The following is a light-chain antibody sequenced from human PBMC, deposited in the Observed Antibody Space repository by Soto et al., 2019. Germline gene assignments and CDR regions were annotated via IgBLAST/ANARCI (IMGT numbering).Light chain of an antibody. V-gene: IGLV2-14*01. CDR3: SSYTSSATYD. CDR1: SSDIGAYNY. CDR2: DVS. J-gene: IGLJ1*01. Sequence: QSALTQPASVSGSPGQSITISCTGTSSDIGAYNYVSWYQQHPGKAPKLMIYDVSNRPSGLSNRFSGSKSGNTASLTISGLQAEDEADYYCSSYTSSATYDFGTGTKVTVL.